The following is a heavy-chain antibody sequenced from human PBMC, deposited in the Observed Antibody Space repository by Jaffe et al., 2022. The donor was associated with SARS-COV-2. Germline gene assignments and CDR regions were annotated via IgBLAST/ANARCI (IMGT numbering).Heavy chain of an antibody. D-gene: IGHD2-2*01. Sequence: EVQLLESGGGLVQPGGSLRLSCAASGFTFSSYAMSWVRQAPGKGLEWVSAISGSGGSTYYADSVKGRFTISRDNSKNTLYLQMNSLRAEDTAVYYCAKEGGVVVPAAAPYFDYWGQGTLVTVSS. CDR2: ISGSGGST. CDR3: AKEGGVVVPAAAPYFDY. V-gene: IGHV3-23*01. CDR1: GFTFSSYA. J-gene: IGHJ4*02.